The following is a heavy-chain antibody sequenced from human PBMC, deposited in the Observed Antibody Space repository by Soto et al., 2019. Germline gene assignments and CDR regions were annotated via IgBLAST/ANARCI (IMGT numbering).Heavy chain of an antibody. CDR1: GGSFSGYY. Sequence: SETLSLTCAVYGGSFSGYYWSWIRQPPGKGLEWIGEINHSGSTNYNPSLKSRVTISVDTSKNQFSLKLSSVTAADTAVYYCARGPGRYCSSTSCYRPTLATIGYFDYWGQGTLVTVSS. CDR2: INHSGST. CDR3: ARGPGRYCSSTSCYRPTLATIGYFDY. D-gene: IGHD2-2*01. J-gene: IGHJ4*02. V-gene: IGHV4-34*01.